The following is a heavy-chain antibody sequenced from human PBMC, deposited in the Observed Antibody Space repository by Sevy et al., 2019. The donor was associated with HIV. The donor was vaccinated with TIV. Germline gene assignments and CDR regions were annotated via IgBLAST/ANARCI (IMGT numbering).Heavy chain of an antibody. V-gene: IGHV1-2*06. Sequence: APVKVSCKASGYTFTGDYLHWVRQAPGQGLEWMGRVYPNSGGTNYARKFQGRVTMTRDTSISTAYMELSRLRFDDTAVYYCARDGGGGTTNSGMDVWGQGTTVTVSS. D-gene: IGHD1-7*01. J-gene: IGHJ6*02. CDR2: VYPNSGGT. CDR1: GYTFTGDY. CDR3: ARDGGGGTTNSGMDV.